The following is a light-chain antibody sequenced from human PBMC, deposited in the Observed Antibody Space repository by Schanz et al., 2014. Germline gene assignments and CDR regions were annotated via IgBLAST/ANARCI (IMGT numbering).Light chain of an antibody. Sequence: QSALTQPRSVSGSPGQSVTISCSGTSSDIGGYNYVSWYQQYPGKGPKLVIYDVSNRPSGVSNRFSGSKSGNTASLTISGLQAEDEADYYCSSYTSSSTLVVFGGGTKLPVL. V-gene: IGLV2-14*03. CDR1: SSDIGGYNY. J-gene: IGLJ2*01. CDR3: SSYTSSSTLVV. CDR2: DVS.